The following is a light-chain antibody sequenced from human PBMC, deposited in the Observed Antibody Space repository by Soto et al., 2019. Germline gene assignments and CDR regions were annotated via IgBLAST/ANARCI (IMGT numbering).Light chain of an antibody. J-gene: IGKJ3*01. CDR2: WAS. V-gene: IGKV4-1*01. Sequence: DIVMTQSPDSLAVSLGETATINCKSSRSVLYDSNRGHYVAWYQHKPGQPPKLLIHWASSRESGVPDRFRGSGSGTDFTLTISSLQAEDVAVYYCQQYYVTPLTFGPGTKVDIK. CDR1: RSVLYDSNRGHY. CDR3: QQYYVTPLT.